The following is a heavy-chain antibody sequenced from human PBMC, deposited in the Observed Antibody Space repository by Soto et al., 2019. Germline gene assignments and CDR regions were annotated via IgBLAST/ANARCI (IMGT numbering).Heavy chain of an antibody. V-gene: IGHV1-3*01. CDR2: INAGNGNT. CDR1: GYTFTSYA. CDR3: GRVWDDNSSVYSSSYFDP. D-gene: IGHD3-22*01. J-gene: IGHJ2*01. Sequence: ASVKVSCKASGYTFTSYAMHWVRQAPGQRLEWMGWINAGNGNTKYSQKFQGRVTITRDTSASTAYMELSSLRSEDTAVYYCGRVWDDNSSVYSSSYFDPWGRGTLVTVSS.